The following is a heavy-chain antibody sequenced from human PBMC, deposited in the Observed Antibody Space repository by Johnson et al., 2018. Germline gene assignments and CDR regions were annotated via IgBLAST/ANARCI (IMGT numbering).Heavy chain of an antibody. CDR2: ISYDGSNK. J-gene: IGHJ3*02. D-gene: IGHD3-22*01. Sequence: QVQLVQSGGGVVQPGRSLRLSCAASGFTFSSYAMHWVRQAPGKGLEWVAVISYDGSNKYYADSVKGRFTISRDNSKNTLYLQMNSLRAEDTAVYYGARTYYYDRRVALDIWGQGTMVTVSS. V-gene: IGHV3-30-3*01. CDR3: ARTYYYDRRVALDI. CDR1: GFTFSSYA.